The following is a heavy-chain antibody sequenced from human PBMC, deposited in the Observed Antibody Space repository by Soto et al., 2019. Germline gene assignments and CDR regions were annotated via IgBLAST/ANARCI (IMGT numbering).Heavy chain of an antibody. J-gene: IGHJ6*01. D-gene: IGHD3-3*01. CDR2: INHSGVA. V-gene: IGHV4-34*01. CDR1: VVSFSGYF. Sequence: PSETLSLTCAFYVVSFSGYFWSCIRHPPGKWLEWIGEINHSGVANYNPSLKSRVTISVDTSKNQFYLKLTSMTAADTAIYYCARGPYYNFRIGNYYYYYAMQVWGQGTTVTVS. CDR3: ARGPYYNFRIGNYYYYYAMQV.